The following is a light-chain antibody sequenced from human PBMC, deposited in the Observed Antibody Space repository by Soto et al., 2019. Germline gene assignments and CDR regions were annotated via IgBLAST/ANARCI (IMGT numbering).Light chain of an antibody. Sequence: EIVMTQSPATLSVSPGETATLCCRASQSVSSNLAWYQQKPGQATRLLIYGASTRATGIPARFSGSGSGTEFTLTISSLQSEDFAVYYCQQYNNWPPPITFGQGTRLEIK. J-gene: IGKJ5*01. CDR3: QQYNNWPPPIT. CDR2: GAS. V-gene: IGKV3-15*01. CDR1: QSVSSN.